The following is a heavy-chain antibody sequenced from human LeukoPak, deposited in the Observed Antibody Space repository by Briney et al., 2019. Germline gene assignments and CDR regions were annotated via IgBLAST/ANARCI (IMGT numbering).Heavy chain of an antibody. D-gene: IGHD6-19*01. CDR3: AKEQKGWADSSVSGAFDI. CDR2: ISWNSGSI. Sequence: QSGGSLRLSCAASGFTFSSYAMSWARQAPGKGLEWVSGISWNSGSIGYADSVKGRFTISRDNAKNSLYLQMNSLRAEDTALYYCAKEQKGWADSSVSGAFDIWGQGTMVTVSS. J-gene: IGHJ3*02. CDR1: GFTFSSYA. V-gene: IGHV3-9*01.